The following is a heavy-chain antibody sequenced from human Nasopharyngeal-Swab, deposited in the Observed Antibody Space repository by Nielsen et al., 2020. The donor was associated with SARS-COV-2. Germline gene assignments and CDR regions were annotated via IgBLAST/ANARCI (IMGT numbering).Heavy chain of an antibody. Sequence: ASVKVSCKASGYTFTSYGISWVRQAPGQGLEWMGWISAYNGNTNYAQKLQGRVTMTTDTSTSTAYMELRSLRSDDTAVYYCARGRRYYHDSSGPLSDFDYWGQGTLVTVSS. V-gene: IGHV1-18*01. D-gene: IGHD3-22*01. CDR3: ARGRRYYHDSSGPLSDFDY. J-gene: IGHJ4*02. CDR1: GYTFTSYG. CDR2: ISAYNGNT.